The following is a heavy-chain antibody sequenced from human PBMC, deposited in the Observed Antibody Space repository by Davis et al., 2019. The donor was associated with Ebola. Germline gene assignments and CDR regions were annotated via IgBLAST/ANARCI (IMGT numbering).Heavy chain of an antibody. Sequence: PSETLSLTCAVSGGSISSSNWWSWVRQPPGKGLEWIGEIYHSGSTNYSPSLKSRVTISVDKSKNQFSLKLSSVTAADTAVYYCARGCRARARGLCSGGRGYYYYYYGMDVWGQGTTVTVSS. J-gene: IGHJ6*02. D-gene: IGHD2-15*01. CDR3: ARGCRARARGLCSGGRGYYYYYYGMDV. V-gene: IGHV4-4*02. CDR2: IYHSGST. CDR1: GGSISSSNW.